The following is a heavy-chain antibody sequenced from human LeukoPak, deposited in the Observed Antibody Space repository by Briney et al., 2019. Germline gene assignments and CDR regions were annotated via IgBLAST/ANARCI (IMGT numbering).Heavy chain of an antibody. J-gene: IGHJ4*02. CDR3: ARGDHIAARPFRFDY. CDR1: GGSFSGDF. D-gene: IGHD6-6*01. Sequence: PSETPSLTCAVYGGSFSGDFWSWIRQPPGKGLEWIGEINHSGSTNYNPSLKSRVTISEDTPKNQFSLKLSSVTAADTAVYYCARGDHIAARPFRFDYWGQGTLVTVSS. V-gene: IGHV4-34*01. CDR2: INHSGST.